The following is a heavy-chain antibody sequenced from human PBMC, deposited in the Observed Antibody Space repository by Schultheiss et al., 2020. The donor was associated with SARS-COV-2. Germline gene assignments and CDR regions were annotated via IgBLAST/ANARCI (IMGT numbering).Heavy chain of an antibody. J-gene: IGHJ3*02. CDR3: AKVGDVLRYFDWLLNAFDI. Sequence: GESLKISCAASGFTFSSYAMSWVRQAPGKGLEWVSAISGSGGSTYYADSVKGRFTISRDNSKNTLYLQMNSLRAEDTAVYYCAKVGDVLRYFDWLLNAFDIWGQGTTVTVSS. CDR1: GFTFSSYA. V-gene: IGHV3-23*01. CDR2: ISGSGGST. D-gene: IGHD3-9*01.